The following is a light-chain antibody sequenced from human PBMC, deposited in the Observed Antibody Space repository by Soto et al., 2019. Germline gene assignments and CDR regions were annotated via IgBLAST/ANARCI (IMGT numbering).Light chain of an antibody. CDR2: GAF. V-gene: IGKV3-15*01. Sequence: EIVMTQSPVTLSVSPGERVTLSCRASQSVSSNLAWYQQKPGQAPSLLIYGAFTRATGIPARFSGSGSGTEFTLTISSLQSEDFAVYYCQQYSNWPPITFGQGTRLEIK. J-gene: IGKJ5*01. CDR1: QSVSSN. CDR3: QQYSNWPPIT.